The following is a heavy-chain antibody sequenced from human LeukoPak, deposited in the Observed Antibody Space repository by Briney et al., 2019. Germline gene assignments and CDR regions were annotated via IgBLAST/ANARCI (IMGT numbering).Heavy chain of an antibody. V-gene: IGHV4-30-2*01. J-gene: IGHJ4*02. CDR3: ARGGGFYGSGTTHFDY. CDR1: GGSITSGTYA. CDR2: IYRSGST. Sequence: SETLSLTCAVSGGSITSGTYAWSWIRQPPGKGLEWIGYIYRSGSTSYKPSLKSRLSITIDKSKNQFSLNLRSVTAADTAFYYCARGGGFYGSGTTHFDYWGQGTLATVSS. D-gene: IGHD3-10*01.